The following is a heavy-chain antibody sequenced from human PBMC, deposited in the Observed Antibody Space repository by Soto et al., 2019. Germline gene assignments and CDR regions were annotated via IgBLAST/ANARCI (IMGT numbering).Heavy chain of an antibody. CDR1: GFTFSSYA. CDR3: AKSPSTRGYSGYDMFYFQH. D-gene: IGHD5-12*01. Sequence: SGGSLRLSCAASGFTFSSYAMSWVRQAPGKGLEWVSAISGSGGSTYYADSVKGRFTISRDNSKNTLYLQMNSLRAEDTAVYYCAKSPSTRGYSGYDMFYFQHWGQGTLVTVSS. V-gene: IGHV3-23*01. J-gene: IGHJ1*01. CDR2: ISGSGGST.